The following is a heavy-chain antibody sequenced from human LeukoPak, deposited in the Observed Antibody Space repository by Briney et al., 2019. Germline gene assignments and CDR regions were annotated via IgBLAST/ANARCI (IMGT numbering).Heavy chain of an antibody. Sequence: GGSLRLSCATSGFNFNTKWMTWVRQAPGKGLEWVANINQDGSEKYHGDSVKGRFIIPRDNARRSLFLEMSILRAEDTAVYYCADPPSDCWGQGTLVAVSS. CDR3: ADPPSDC. CDR1: GFNFNTKW. CDR2: INQDGSEK. J-gene: IGHJ4*02. V-gene: IGHV3-7*01.